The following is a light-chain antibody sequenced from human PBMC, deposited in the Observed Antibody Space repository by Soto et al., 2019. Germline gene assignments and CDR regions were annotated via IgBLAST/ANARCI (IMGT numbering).Light chain of an antibody. CDR3: RSYTSSSTYV. J-gene: IGLJ1*01. V-gene: IGLV2-18*02. Sequence: QAALTHPSSVAGAPGQSFAIAFTGTSSDVGRCYRVSWYQKPPGTAPKLMIYDVRNRPSGVPDRFSGSKSGNTASLTISGLQADDEDDYYCRSYTSSSTYVFGTGTKVTVL. CDR2: DVR. CDR1: SSDVGRCYR.